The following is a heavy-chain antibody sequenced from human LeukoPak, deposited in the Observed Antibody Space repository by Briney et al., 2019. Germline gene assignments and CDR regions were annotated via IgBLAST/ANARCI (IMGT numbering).Heavy chain of an antibody. D-gene: IGHD6-13*01. CDR2: INWNGDSR. Sequence: PGGSLRLSCTASGFKFDDYGMTWVRQAPGKGLEWVSDINWNGDSRGYAHSVRGRFTIYRDNSKNSLYLQMNSLRAEDTAVYYCAKKKKEGIAAADIADGDAFDIWGQGTMVTVSS. J-gene: IGHJ3*02. CDR3: AKKKKEGIAAADIADGDAFDI. CDR1: GFKFDDYG. V-gene: IGHV3-20*04.